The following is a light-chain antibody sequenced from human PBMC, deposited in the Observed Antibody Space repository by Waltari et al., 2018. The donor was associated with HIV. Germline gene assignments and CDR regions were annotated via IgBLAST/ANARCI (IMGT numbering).Light chain of an antibody. Sequence: DIQMTQSPSSLSASVGDRVTITCRASQSINNFLNWYQQKPGKATKLLIYGASRLHSGVPSRFSGSGSGTDFTLTVHRLQPEDFATYYCQQSYTTRWTFGLGTKVEMK. CDR1: QSINNF. CDR2: GAS. V-gene: IGKV1-39*01. CDR3: QQSYTTRWT. J-gene: IGKJ1*01.